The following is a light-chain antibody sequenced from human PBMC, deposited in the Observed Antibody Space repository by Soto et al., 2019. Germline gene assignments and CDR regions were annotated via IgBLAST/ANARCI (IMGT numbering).Light chain of an antibody. CDR2: GVS. CDR3: SSYAGSNNYV. CDR1: SSDVGGYNY. J-gene: IGLJ1*01. Sequence: SVLTQPPSPSGSPGQSVTLSRTGNSSDVGGYNYVSWYQQHPGKAPKLMIYGVSKRPSGVPDRFSGSKSGNTASLTVSGLQAEDEADYYCSSYAGSNNYVFGTGTKVTVL. V-gene: IGLV2-8*01.